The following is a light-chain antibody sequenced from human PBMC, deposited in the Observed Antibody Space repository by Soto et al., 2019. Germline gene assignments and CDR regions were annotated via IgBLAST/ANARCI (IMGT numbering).Light chain of an antibody. CDR2: NTS. J-gene: IGKJ4*01. Sequence: DIQMTQSPSALSASVGERVIITCRASQSIRNWLAWYQQKPGKAPKLLIYNTSTLQSGVPSRLSGRGSGTESTLTISSLQPDDFATYYCQHYDRYPMTFGGGTKVEI. CDR3: QHYDRYPMT. CDR1: QSIRNW. V-gene: IGKV1-5*03.